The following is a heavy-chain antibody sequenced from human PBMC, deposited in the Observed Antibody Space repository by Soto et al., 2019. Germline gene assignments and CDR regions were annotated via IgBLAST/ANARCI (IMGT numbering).Heavy chain of an antibody. Sequence: PSETLSLTCTVSGGSISSGDYYWSWIRQPPGKGLEWIGYIYYSGSTYYNPSLKSRVTISVDTSKNQFPLKLSSVTAADTAVYYCARTRTYYDFWSGSYYFDYWGQGTLVTVSS. CDR2: IYYSGST. CDR3: ARTRTYYDFWSGSYYFDY. CDR1: GGSISSGDYY. J-gene: IGHJ4*02. V-gene: IGHV4-30-4*01. D-gene: IGHD3-3*01.